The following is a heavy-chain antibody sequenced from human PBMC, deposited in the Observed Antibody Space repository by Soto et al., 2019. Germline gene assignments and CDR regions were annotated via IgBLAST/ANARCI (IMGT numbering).Heavy chain of an antibody. CDR2: ISGSGSYT. CDR3: AMAQITAQYYFDY. J-gene: IGHJ4*02. D-gene: IGHD6-6*01. CDR1: GFIFSDYY. Sequence: GGSLRLACAASGFIFSDYYMSWIRQAPGKGLEWVSYISGSGSYTNYADSVKGRFTISRDNAKNSLYLQIYSLRAEDTAVYYCAMAQITAQYYFDYWGQGALVTVSS. V-gene: IGHV3-11*06.